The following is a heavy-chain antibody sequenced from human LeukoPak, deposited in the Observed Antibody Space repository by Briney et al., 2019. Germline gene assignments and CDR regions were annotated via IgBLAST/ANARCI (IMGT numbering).Heavy chain of an antibody. CDR3: ARELYYDFWSGYYVDDWFDP. V-gene: IGHV1-18*01. J-gene: IGHJ5*02. Sequence: ASVKVSCTASGYAFTSYGISWVRQAPGQGLEWMGWISAYNGNTNYAQKLQGRVTMTTDTSTSTAYMELRSLRSDDTAVYYCARELYYDFWSGYYVDDWFDPWGQGTLVTVSS. CDR2: ISAYNGNT. D-gene: IGHD3-3*01. CDR1: GYAFTSYG.